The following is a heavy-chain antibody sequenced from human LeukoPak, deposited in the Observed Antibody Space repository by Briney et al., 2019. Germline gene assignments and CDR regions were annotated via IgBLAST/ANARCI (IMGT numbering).Heavy chain of an antibody. CDR3: ATRGRYCSSTSCYPIHDY. V-gene: IGHV4-59*01. CDR2: IYYSGST. CDR1: GGSISSYY. D-gene: IGHD2-2*01. Sequence: SETLSLTCTVSGGSISSYYWSWIRQPPGKGLEWIGYIYYSGSTNYNPSLKSRVTISVDTSKNQFSLKLSSVTAADTAMYYCATRGRYCSSTSCYPIHDYWGQGTLVTVSS. J-gene: IGHJ4*02.